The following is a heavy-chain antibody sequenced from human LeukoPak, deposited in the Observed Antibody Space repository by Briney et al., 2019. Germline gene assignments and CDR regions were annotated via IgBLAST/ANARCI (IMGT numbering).Heavy chain of an antibody. CDR3: ARAPWRYDFWSGATFRPFFDH. CDR2: INPNSGGT. CDR1: GYTFTGYY. D-gene: IGHD3-3*01. Sequence: GASVKVSCKASGYTFTGYYMHWVRQAPGQGLEWRGWINPNSGGTNYAQKFQGRVTMTRDTSISTAYMELSRLRSDDTAVYYCARAPWRYDFWSGATFRPFFDHWGQVTLVTVSS. V-gene: IGHV1-2*02. J-gene: IGHJ4*02.